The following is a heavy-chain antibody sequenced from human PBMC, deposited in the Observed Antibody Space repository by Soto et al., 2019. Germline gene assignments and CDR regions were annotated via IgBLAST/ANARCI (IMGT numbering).Heavy chain of an antibody. J-gene: IGHJ4*02. CDR3: AKDQGRTGDLDY. CDR2: IPYDGSNK. V-gene: IGHV3-30*18. D-gene: IGHD7-27*01. Sequence: SLRLSCAASGFTFSSYGMHWVRQAPGKGLEWVAVIPYDGSNKYYADSVKGRFTISRDNSKNTLYLQMNSLRAEDTAVYYCAKDQGRTGDLDYWGQGTLVTVSS. CDR1: GFTFSSYG.